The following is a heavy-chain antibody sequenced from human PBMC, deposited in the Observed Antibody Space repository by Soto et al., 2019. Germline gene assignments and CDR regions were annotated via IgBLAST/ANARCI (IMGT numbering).Heavy chain of an antibody. J-gene: IGHJ4*02. V-gene: IGHV4-38-2*02. CDR2: IYHSGST. CDR1: GYSISSGYY. Sequence: SETLSLTCAVSGYSISSGYYWGWIRQPPGKGLEWIGSIYHSGSTYYNPSLKSRVTISVDTSKNQFSLKLSSVTAADTAVYYCARDRGGTNYFDYWGQGTLVTVS. D-gene: IGHD3-10*01. CDR3: ARDRGGTNYFDY.